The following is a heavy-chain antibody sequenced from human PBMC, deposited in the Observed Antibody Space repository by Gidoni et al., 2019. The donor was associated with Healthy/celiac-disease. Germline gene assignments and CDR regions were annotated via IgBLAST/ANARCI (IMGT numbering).Heavy chain of an antibody. Sequence: EVQLVESGGGLVQPGGSLRLSCAASGFTFSSYSMNWVRQAPGKGLEWVSYISSSSSTIYYADSVKGRFTISRDNAKNSLYLQMNSLRAEDTAVYYCARDFNYDFWSGYPTYYYYYGMDVWGQGTTVTVSS. CDR1: GFTFSSYS. D-gene: IGHD3-3*01. J-gene: IGHJ6*02. V-gene: IGHV3-48*01. CDR2: ISSSSSTI. CDR3: ARDFNYDFWSGYPTYYYYYGMDV.